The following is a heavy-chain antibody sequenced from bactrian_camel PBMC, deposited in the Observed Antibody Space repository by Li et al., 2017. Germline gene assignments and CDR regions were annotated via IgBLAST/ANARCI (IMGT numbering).Heavy chain of an antibody. J-gene: IGHJ4*01. V-gene: IGHV3S53*01. Sequence: HVQLVESGGGSVQAGGSLRLSCAASGYTYNRNCMAWFRQAPGKEREGVAAIDTAGAPTYTYAVQGRFTISEDNDKNVLYLQMNNLKPEDTGMYYCASRQTRLPCGAWYHPYNVYGQGTQVTVS. CDR2: IDTAGAP. D-gene: IGHD3*01. CDR1: GYTYNRNC.